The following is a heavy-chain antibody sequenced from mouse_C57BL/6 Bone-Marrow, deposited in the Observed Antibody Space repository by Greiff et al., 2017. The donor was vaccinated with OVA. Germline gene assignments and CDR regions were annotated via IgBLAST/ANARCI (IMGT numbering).Heavy chain of an antibody. D-gene: IGHD4-1*01. CDR2: IDPNSGGT. Sequence: QVQLQQPGAELVKPGASVKLSCKASGYTFTSYWMHWVKQRPGRGLEWIGRIDPNSGGTKYNEKFKSKATLTVDKPSSPAYMQLSSLTSEDSAVDYCARSWDEDGFAYWGQGTLVTVSA. CDR3: ARSWDEDGFAY. J-gene: IGHJ3*01. CDR1: GYTFTSYW. V-gene: IGHV1-72*01.